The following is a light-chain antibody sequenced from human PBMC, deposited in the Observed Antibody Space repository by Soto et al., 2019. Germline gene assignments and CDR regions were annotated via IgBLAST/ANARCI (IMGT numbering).Light chain of an antibody. V-gene: IGLV1-40*01. CDR1: SSNIGAGYD. Sequence: QSVLTQPPSVSGAPGQRVTISCTGSSSNIGAGYDVHWYQQLPGTAPKLLIYGNSNRPSGVPDRFSGSKSGTSASLAITGLQAEHEADYYCQSYDSSLRGVFGGGTKLTVL. J-gene: IGLJ2*01. CDR2: GNS. CDR3: QSYDSSLRGV.